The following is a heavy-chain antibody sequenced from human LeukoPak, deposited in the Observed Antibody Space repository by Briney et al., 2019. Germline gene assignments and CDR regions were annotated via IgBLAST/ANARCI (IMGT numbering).Heavy chain of an antibody. Sequence: GGSLRLSCAASGFTFSSDSMNWVRQAPGKGLEWGSSISSSSSYIYYADSVKGRFTISRDNAKNSLYLQMNSLRAEDTAVYYCAVWRITMIVGDAFDIWGQGTMVTVSS. CDR3: AVWRITMIVGDAFDI. V-gene: IGHV3-21*01. CDR2: ISSSSSYI. CDR1: GFTFSSDS. J-gene: IGHJ3*02. D-gene: IGHD3-22*01.